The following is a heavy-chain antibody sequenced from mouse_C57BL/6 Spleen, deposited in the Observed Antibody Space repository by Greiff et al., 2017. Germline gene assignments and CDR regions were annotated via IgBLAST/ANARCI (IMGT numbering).Heavy chain of an antibody. CDR3: ASPVYYYGSSHWYFDV. J-gene: IGHJ1*03. CDR2: ILPGGGST. CDR1: GYTFTGYW. V-gene: IGHV1-9*01. D-gene: IGHD1-1*01. Sequence: VQLQQSGAELMKPGASVKLSCKATGYTFTGYWIEWVKQRPGHGLEWIGEILPGGGSTNYNEKFKGKATFTADTSSNTAYMQLSSLTTEDSAIYYCASPVYYYGSSHWYFDVWGTGTTVTVSS.